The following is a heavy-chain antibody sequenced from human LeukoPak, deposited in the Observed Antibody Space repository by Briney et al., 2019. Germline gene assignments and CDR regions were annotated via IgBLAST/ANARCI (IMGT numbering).Heavy chain of an antibody. CDR3: ARHGVRGYTNGYFDY. J-gene: IGHJ4*02. Sequence: GESLKISCKGSGYNFATNWIGWVRQMPGKGLEWMGIIYPSGSDTRYSPSFQGQVTISADKSISTAYLQWSSLKASDTAMYYCARHGVRGYTNGYFDYWGQGTLVTVSS. V-gene: IGHV5-51*01. D-gene: IGHD5-18*01. CDR2: IYPSGSDT. CDR1: GYNFATNW.